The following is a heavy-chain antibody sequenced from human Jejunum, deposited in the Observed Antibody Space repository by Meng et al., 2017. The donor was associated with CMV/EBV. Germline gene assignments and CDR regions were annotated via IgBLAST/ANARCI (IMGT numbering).Heavy chain of an antibody. J-gene: IGHJ6*02. CDR2: TYYSGST. CDR3: ARDTFDRRNGMDV. D-gene: IGHD3-10*01. Sequence: TVSGGSITNDYWSWIRQPPGKGLEWIGYTYYSGSTHYNPSLKSRVTISIDTSKKHFSLRLSSVTAADTAVYYCARDTFDRRNGMDVWGQGTSVTVSS. CDR1: GGSITNDY. V-gene: IGHV4-59*01.